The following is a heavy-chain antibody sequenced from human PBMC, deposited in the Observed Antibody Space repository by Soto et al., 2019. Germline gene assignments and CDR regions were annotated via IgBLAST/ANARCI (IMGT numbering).Heavy chain of an antibody. CDR2: IYYSGST. Sequence: QVQLQESGPGLVKPSETLSLTCTVSGGSISSYYWSWIRQPPGKGLEWIGYIYYSGSTNYKPSLKSRVTISVDTSKNQFSLKLSSVTAADTAVYYCARLVGATNDFDYWGQGTLVTVSS. V-gene: IGHV4-59*01. D-gene: IGHD1-26*01. CDR1: GGSISSYY. CDR3: ARLVGATNDFDY. J-gene: IGHJ4*02.